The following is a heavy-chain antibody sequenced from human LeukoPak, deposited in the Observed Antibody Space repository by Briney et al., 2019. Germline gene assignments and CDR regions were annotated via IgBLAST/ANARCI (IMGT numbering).Heavy chain of an antibody. Sequence: GGSLRLSCAASGFTFSSYGMPWVRQAPGKGLEWVAVIWYDGSNKYYADSVKGRFTISRDNSKNTLYLQMNSLRAEDTAVYYCARGSSMIVVVPEPLYFDYWGQGTLVTVSS. CDR3: ARGSSMIVVVPEPLYFDY. CDR2: IWYDGSNK. D-gene: IGHD3-22*01. CDR1: GFTFSSYG. V-gene: IGHV3-33*01. J-gene: IGHJ4*02.